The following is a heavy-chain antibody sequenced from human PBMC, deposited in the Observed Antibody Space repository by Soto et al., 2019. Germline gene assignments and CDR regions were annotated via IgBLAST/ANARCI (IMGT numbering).Heavy chain of an antibody. Sequence: GGYLRLACAASGFTFTDYGMSWARLAPGKGLEWVANLNQDGSEKNCVDSVKGRFTISRDNAKNSVYLQLNSLRDEDTAVYYYARDKFTWTYCVRGVPYLLDFWAQGSLVTGSA. CDR1: GFTFTDYG. D-gene: IGHD1-26*01. V-gene: IGHV3-7*03. CDR3: ARDKFTWTYCVRGVPYLLDF. CDR2: LNQDGSEK. J-gene: IGHJ1*01.